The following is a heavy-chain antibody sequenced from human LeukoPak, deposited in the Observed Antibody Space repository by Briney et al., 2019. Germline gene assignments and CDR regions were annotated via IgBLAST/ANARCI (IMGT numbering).Heavy chain of an antibody. CDR3: ARDLTWELLLYWFDP. Sequence: SETLSLTCTVSGGSISSSSYYWGWIRQPPGKGLEWIGSIYYSGSTYYNPSLKSRVTISVDTSKNQFSLKLSSVTAADTAVYYCARDLTWELLLYWFDPWGQGTLVTVSS. CDR1: GGSISSSSYY. CDR2: IYYSGST. D-gene: IGHD1-26*01. J-gene: IGHJ5*02. V-gene: IGHV4-39*07.